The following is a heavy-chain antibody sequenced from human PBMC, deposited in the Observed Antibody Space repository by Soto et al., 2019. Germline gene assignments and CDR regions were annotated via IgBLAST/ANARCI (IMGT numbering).Heavy chain of an antibody. CDR1: GFTVSSKY. J-gene: IGHJ6*03. Sequence: EVHLVESGGGLVQPGGSLRLSCAVSGFTVSSKYMNWVRQAPGKGLEWVSRIRGDGSISYADDAKGRFTIFRDNSENRVYLQMRPLGVEDTAGYYCTRVDVHCSGGTCDGMRMGVWGKGTLVTVSS. CDR2: IRGDGSI. D-gene: IGHD2-15*01. CDR3: TRVDVHCSGGTCDGMRMGV. V-gene: IGHV3-66*01.